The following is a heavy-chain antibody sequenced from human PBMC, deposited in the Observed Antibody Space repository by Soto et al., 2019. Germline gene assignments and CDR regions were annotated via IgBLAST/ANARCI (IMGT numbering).Heavy chain of an antibody. CDR2: IIPIFGTA. CDR3: ARDPVGATGFNY. J-gene: IGHJ4*02. Sequence: SVKVSCKASGGTFSSYAISWVRQAPGQGLEWMGGIIPIFGTANYAQKFQGRVTIAADKSTSTAYMELSSLRSEDTAVYYCARDPVGATGFNYWGQGTLVTVSS. D-gene: IGHD1-26*01. V-gene: IGHV1-69*06. CDR1: GGTFSSYA.